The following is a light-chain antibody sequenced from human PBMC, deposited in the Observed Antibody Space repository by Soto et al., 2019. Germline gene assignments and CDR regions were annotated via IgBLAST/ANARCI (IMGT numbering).Light chain of an antibody. V-gene: IGLV2-14*01. CDR1: SSDVGGYNY. CDR2: EVS. CDR3: SSYTSSSTPYV. Sequence: QSVLTQPASVSGSPGQSITIYCTGTSSDVGGYNYVSWYQQHPGKAPKLMIYEVSNRPSGGSNRFSGSKSGNTASLTISGLQAEDEADYYCSSYTSSSTPYVFGTGTRSPS. J-gene: IGLJ1*01.